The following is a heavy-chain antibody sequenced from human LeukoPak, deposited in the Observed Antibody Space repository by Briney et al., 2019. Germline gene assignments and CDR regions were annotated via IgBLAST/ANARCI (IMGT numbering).Heavy chain of an antibody. D-gene: IGHD3-16*01. CDR3: ARGKGADY. V-gene: IGHV4-59*01. CDR2: MHYSGST. Sequence: SETLSLTCTVSGGSISSYYWSWIRQPPGKGLEWIGYMHYSGSTDYNPSLKSRVTISVDTSKDQFSLNLSSVTAADTAVYYCARGKGADYWGQGTLVTVSS. CDR1: GGSISSYY. J-gene: IGHJ4*02.